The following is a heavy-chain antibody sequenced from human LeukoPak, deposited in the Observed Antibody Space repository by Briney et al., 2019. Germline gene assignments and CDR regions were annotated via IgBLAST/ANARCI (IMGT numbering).Heavy chain of an antibody. CDR3: AKDLYCSGGSCYWGWAFDI. CDR2: ISGSGGST. CDR1: GFTFSSYA. J-gene: IGHJ3*02. D-gene: IGHD2-15*01. Sequence: GGSLRLSCAASGFTFSSYAMSWVRQAPGKGLEWVSAISGSGGSTYYADSVKGRFTISRDNSKNTLYLQMNSLRAEDTAVYYCAKDLYCSGGSCYWGWAFDIWDQGTMVTVSS. V-gene: IGHV3-23*01.